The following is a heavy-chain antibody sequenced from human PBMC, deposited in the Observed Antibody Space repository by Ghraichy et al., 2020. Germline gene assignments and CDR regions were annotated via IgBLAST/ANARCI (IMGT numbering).Heavy chain of an antibody. J-gene: IGHJ4*02. D-gene: IGHD3-10*01. CDR1: GGSISSGGYY. Sequence: SETLSLTCTVSGGSISSGGYYWSWIRQHPGKGLEWIGSIYYSGSTYYNPSLKSRVTLSVDTSKNQFSLKLSSVTAADTAVYYCARGDMVRGVIISEMGYWGQGTLVTVSS. V-gene: IGHV4-31*03. CDR2: IYYSGST. CDR3: ARGDMVRGVIISEMGY.